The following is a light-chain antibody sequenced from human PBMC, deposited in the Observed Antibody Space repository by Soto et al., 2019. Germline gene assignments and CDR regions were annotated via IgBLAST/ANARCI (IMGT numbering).Light chain of an antibody. Sequence: DIQMTQSLSSLSASVGYTVTITCRASQRISNSLSWYQQKPGKAPKFLIYVASTLQRGVPSRFSGSGSGTDFTLTISSLQPEDVATYYCQQTFSPPYTFGQGTKLEIK. CDR2: VAS. CDR3: QQTFSPPYT. J-gene: IGKJ2*01. V-gene: IGKV1-39*01. CDR1: QRISNS.